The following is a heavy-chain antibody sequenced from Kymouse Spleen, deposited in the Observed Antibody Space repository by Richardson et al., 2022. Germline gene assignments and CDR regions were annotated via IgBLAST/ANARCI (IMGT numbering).Heavy chain of an antibody. V-gene: IGHV3-15*01. CDR2: IKSKTDGGTT. D-gene: IGHD6-13*01. J-gene: IGHJ6*02. Sequence: EVQLVESGGGLVKPGGSLRLSCAASGFTFSNAWMSWVRQAPGKGLEWVGRIKSKTDGGTTDYAAPVKGRFTISRDDSKNTLYLQMNSLKTEDTAVYYCTTDGEQQLVRNYGMDVWGQGTTVTVSS. CDR1: GFTFSNAW. CDR3: TTDGEQQLVRNYGMDV.